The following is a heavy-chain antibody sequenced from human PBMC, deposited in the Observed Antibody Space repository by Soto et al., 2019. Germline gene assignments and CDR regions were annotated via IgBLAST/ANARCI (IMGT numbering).Heavy chain of an antibody. Sequence: EVQLLESGGGLVQPGGSLRLSCAASGFTFSSYAMSWVRQAPGKGLEWVSAIGGSGDSAYYADSVKGRFIISRDDSENTLYLHMNSLRAEDTAVYYCARDPHYWPGGNCYRLFDYWGQGTLVTVSS. CDR1: GFTFSSYA. D-gene: IGHD2-15*01. J-gene: IGHJ4*02. CDR3: ARDPHYWPGGNCYRLFDY. V-gene: IGHV3-23*01. CDR2: IGGSGDSA.